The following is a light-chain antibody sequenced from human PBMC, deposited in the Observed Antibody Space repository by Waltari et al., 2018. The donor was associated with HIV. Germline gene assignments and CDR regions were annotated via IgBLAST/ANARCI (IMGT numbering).Light chain of an antibody. CDR3: ASWDSSLSVL. V-gene: IGLV1-51*02. CDR2: GED. CDR1: ISNIGNNY. Sequence: QSVLTQPPSVSAAPGQKVTIPCSGSISNIGNNYVSWYQHLPGTAPKLLIYGEDKRYPGIPDRLSASKSGTSATLAITGLQTGDEADYYCASWDSSLSVLFGGGTKLAVL. J-gene: IGLJ2*01.